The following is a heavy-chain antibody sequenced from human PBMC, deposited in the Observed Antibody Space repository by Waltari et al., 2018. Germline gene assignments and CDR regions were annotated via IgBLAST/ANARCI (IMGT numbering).Heavy chain of an antibody. CDR2: IYYSGST. V-gene: IGHV4-39*02. D-gene: IGHD3-10*02. CDR1: GGFISSVSYY. J-gene: IGHJ3*02. Sequence: QLQLQASCPGLVKSSETLSLTCTVSGGFISSVSYYWGWIRQPPGKGLEWIASIYYSGSTYHNPSLKSRVTISVDTSKNHFSLKLRSVTAADTAVYYCTRTRYNYVLDAFNIWGQGTMVTVSS. CDR3: TRTRYNYVLDAFNI.